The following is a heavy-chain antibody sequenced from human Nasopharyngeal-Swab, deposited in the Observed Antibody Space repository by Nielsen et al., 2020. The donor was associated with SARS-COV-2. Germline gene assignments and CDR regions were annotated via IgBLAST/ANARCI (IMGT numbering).Heavy chain of an antibody. V-gene: IGHV1-3*01. J-gene: IGHJ4*02. D-gene: IGHD2-21*02. Sequence: ASVKVSCKASGYSFTRYALHWLRQAPGQRLEWLGWVNAANGDTKPSQNFQDRVTITRDTSAGIDYMDLRSLRSEDTALYNCARGAGPSDWIIDYWGQGTLVTVSS. CDR2: VNAANGDT. CDR1: GYSFTRYA. CDR3: ARGAGPSDWIIDY.